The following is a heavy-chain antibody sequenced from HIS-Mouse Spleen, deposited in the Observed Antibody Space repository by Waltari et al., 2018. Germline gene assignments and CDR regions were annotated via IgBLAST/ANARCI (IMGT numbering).Heavy chain of an antibody. V-gene: IGHV3-23*01. CDR1: GFTFSSYA. D-gene: IGHD6-13*01. Sequence: EVQLLESGGGLVQPGGSLRLSCAASGFTFSSYAMSWVRQAPGKGLELVLAISGSGGSTYYADSVKGRFTISRDNSKNTLYLQMNSLRAEDTAVYYCAKGGRPYSSSWYDYWGQGTLVTVSS. J-gene: IGHJ4*02. CDR2: ISGSGGST. CDR3: AKGGRPYSSSWYDY.